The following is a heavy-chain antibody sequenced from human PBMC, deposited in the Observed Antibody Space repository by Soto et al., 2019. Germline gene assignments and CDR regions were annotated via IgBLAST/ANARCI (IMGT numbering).Heavy chain of an antibody. D-gene: IGHD3-22*01. CDR1: GGSISSGGYY. CDR3: ARAGDSSGYYYYFDY. Sequence: SETLSLTCTVSGGSISSGGYYWSWIRQHPGKGLEWIGYIYYSGSTYYNPSLKSRGTISVDTSKNQFSLKLSSVTAADTAVYYCARAGDSSGYYYYFDYWRQGTLVTVPS. J-gene: IGHJ4*02. CDR2: IYYSGST. V-gene: IGHV4-31*03.